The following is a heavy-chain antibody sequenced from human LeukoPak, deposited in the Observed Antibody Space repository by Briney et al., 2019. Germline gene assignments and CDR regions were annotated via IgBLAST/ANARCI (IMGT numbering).Heavy chain of an antibody. CDR2: ISSGGGSA. V-gene: IGHV3-23*01. Sequence: GGSLRLSCAASGFTFSNYAMSWVRQTPEKGLEWVSAISSGGGSAYYADSVKGLFTISRDNSKNTLSLQMNSLRAEDTAVYYCAKSPATQWLADFDYWGQGTLVTVSS. J-gene: IGHJ4*02. D-gene: IGHD6-19*01. CDR3: AKSPATQWLADFDY. CDR1: GFTFSNYA.